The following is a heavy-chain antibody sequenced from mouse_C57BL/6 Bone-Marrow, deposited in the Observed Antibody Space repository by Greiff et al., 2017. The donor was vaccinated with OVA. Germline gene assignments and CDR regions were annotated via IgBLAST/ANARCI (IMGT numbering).Heavy chain of an antibody. D-gene: IGHD1-1*01. J-gene: IGHJ4*01. CDR2: IHPNSGST. CDR1: GYTFTSYW. V-gene: IGHV1-64*01. Sequence: QVQLQQPGAELVKPGASVKLSCKASGYTFTSYWMHWVKQRPGQGLEWIGMIHPNSGSTKYNEKFKRKATLTVDKSSSTAYMQLSSLTSKDSAVYYCARNPLITTVPYYYAMDYWGQGTSVTVSS. CDR3: ARNPLITTVPYYYAMDY.